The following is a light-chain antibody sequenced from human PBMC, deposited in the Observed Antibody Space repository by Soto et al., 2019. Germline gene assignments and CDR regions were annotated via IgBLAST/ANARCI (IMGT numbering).Light chain of an antibody. CDR3: ETWDSSTLV. Sequence: QLVLTQSSSASASLGSSVKLTCTLSSGHSSYIIAWHQQQPGKAPRYLMKLEGSGSYNKGSGVPDRFSGSSSGADRYLTISNLQSEDEADYYCETWDSSTLVFGGGTKVTVL. V-gene: IGLV4-60*03. CDR1: SGHSSYI. CDR2: LEGSGSY. J-gene: IGLJ2*01.